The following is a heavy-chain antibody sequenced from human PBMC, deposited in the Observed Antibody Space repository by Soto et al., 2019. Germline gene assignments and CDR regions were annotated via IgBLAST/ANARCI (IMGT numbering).Heavy chain of an antibody. J-gene: IGHJ1*01. CDR3: ARSYCFGDRYCGYFHH. CDR1: GYAFTGSY. CDR2: INPDSGGT. Sequence: ASVKVSCKASGYAFTGSYMHWVRQAPGQGLEWMGWINPDSGGTNYAQNFQGRVTMTRDTSITTAYMELSRLTSDDTALYYCARSYCFGDRYCGYFHHWGQGTLVTVSS. V-gene: IGHV1-2*02. D-gene: IGHD2-21*02.